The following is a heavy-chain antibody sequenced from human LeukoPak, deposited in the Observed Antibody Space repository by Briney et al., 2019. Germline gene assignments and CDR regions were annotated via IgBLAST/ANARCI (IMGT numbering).Heavy chain of an antibody. Sequence: SETLSLTCTVSGVSIFSSYWNWVRQPPGKGLEWIGYIYYSGSTNYNPSLKSRVTISVDTSKNQFSLKLSSVTAADTAVYYCARSVYDFWSGPYWYFDLWGRGTLVTVSS. CDR2: IYYSGST. CDR1: GVSIFSSY. J-gene: IGHJ2*01. CDR3: ARSVYDFWSGPYWYFDL. D-gene: IGHD3-3*01. V-gene: IGHV4-59*01.